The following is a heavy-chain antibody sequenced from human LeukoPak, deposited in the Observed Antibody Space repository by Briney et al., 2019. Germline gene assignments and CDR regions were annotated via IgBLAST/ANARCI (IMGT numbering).Heavy chain of an antibody. Sequence: GGSLRLSCAASGFTFSTYVVHWVRQAPGKGLEWVAVISYDENKYYADSVKGRFTISRDNSKNTLYLQMNGLRTEDTAVYYCAKVPGSGWYSFDYWGQGTLVTVSS. V-gene: IGHV3-30*18. CDR2: ISYDENK. CDR1: GFTFSTYV. CDR3: AKVPGSGWYSFDY. D-gene: IGHD6-19*01. J-gene: IGHJ4*02.